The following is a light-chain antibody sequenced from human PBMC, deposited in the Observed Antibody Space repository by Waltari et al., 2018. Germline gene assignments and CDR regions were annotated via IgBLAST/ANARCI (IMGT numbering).Light chain of an antibody. CDR1: QGISKW. V-gene: IGKV1D-12*01. CDR2: AVS. CDR3: QQANNFPYT. Sequence: DIQMTQFPSSVSASVGDRVTITCRASQGISKWLLWYQRKPGKAPKLLIDAVSSLQSGVPSRFSGSGSGTDVTRTINNLQPADFATYYCQQANNFPYTFGQGTKLDIK. J-gene: IGKJ2*01.